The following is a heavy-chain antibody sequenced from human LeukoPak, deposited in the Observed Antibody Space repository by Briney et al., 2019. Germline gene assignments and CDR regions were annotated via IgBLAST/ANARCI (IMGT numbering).Heavy chain of an antibody. CDR1: GYTFTAYY. D-gene: IGHD3-16*02. CDR3: ARDSLRELRLGELSPPSDY. CDR2: IHPKSGGT. J-gene: IGHJ4*02. Sequence: ASVKVSCKASGYTFTAYYMHWVRQAPGQGLEWMGWIHPKSGGTNYAQKFQGRVTMTRDTSISTAYMEVSSLRSDATAVYFCARDSLRELRLGELSPPSDYWGQGTLVTVSS. V-gene: IGHV1-2*02.